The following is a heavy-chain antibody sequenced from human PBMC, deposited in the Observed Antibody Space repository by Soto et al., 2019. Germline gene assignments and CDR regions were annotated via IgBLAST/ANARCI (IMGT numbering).Heavy chain of an antibody. D-gene: IGHD2-21*02. CDR2: IWYDGSNK. Sequence: GGSLRLSCATSGFTFNTYGMHWVRQAQGKGLEWVAIIWYDGSNKYYADSVKGRFTISRDNSKNTLSFQMNSLRAEDTALYYCARSDCTGAYCYSWPFNYGVDVWGQGTPVTVSS. CDR1: GFTFNTYG. CDR3: ARSDCTGAYCYSWPFNYGVDV. J-gene: IGHJ6*02. V-gene: IGHV3-33*08.